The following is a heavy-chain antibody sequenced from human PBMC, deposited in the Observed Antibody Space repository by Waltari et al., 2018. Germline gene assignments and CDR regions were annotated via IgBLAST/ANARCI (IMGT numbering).Heavy chain of an antibody. Sequence: EVQGEEEGGERGQPGGRRRRRGAGRGGTRRKHVMQGGGQAPGKGLAWVSRINVDGSSTVSANSVAGRFTISRDNAKNTVYLAMSGLRAEDPAVYYCTRGALNYSRFDYWGQGSLVTVSS. J-gene: IGHJ4*02. D-gene: IGHD4-4*01. CDR2: INVDGSST. CDR3: TRGALNYSRFDY. CDR1: GGTRRKHV. V-gene: IGHV3-74*01.